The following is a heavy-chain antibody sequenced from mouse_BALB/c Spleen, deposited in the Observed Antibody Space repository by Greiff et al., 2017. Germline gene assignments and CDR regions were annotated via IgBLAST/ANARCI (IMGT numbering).Heavy chain of an antibody. CDR1: GFTFSSYA. Sequence: EVKLVESGGGLVKPGGSLKLSCAASGFTFSSYAMSWVRQTPEKRLEWVASISSGGSTYYPDSVKGRFTISRDNARNILYLQMSSLRSEDTAMYYCARGGARNAMDYWGQGTSVTVSS. CDR2: ISSGGST. J-gene: IGHJ4*01. V-gene: IGHV5-6-5*01. CDR3: ARGGARNAMDY.